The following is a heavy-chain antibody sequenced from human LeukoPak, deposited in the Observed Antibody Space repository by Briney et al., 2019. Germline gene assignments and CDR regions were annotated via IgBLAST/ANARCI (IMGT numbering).Heavy chain of an antibody. CDR1: GFTFSSYT. J-gene: IGHJ4*02. V-gene: IGHV3-74*01. Sequence: GGSLRLSCAASGFTFSSYTMSWVRQAPGKGLVWVSRIASDGSSTTYADSVKGRFSISRDNAKNTLYLQMNSLRVEDTAVYYCARGRPHGNDYWGQGTLVTVSS. CDR3: ARGRPHGNDY. D-gene: IGHD4-23*01. CDR2: IASDGSST.